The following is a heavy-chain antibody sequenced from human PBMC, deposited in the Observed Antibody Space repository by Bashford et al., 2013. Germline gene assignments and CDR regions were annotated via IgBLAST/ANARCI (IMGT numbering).Heavy chain of an antibody. CDR3: ARQGAVAGTFDF. D-gene: IGHD6-19*01. CDR1: GGSISNYY. CDR2: IYYSGST. V-gene: IGHV4-59*08. Sequence: SETLSLTCTVSGGSISNYYWNWIRQPPGKGLEWIGYIYYSGSTNYNPSLKSRVTISVDTSKNQFSLKLSSVTASDTAVYSXARQGAVAGTFDFWGQGTLVTVSS. J-gene: IGHJ4*02.